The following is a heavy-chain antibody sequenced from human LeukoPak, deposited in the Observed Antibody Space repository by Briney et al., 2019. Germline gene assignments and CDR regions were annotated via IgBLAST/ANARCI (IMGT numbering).Heavy chain of an antibody. D-gene: IGHD4-11*01. J-gene: IGHJ4*02. Sequence: SETLSLTCAVYGGSFSGYYWSWIRQPPGKGLEWIGSIYYSGSTYYNPSLKSRVTISVDTSKNQFSLKLSSVTDADTAVYYCARVAGMTTVDYWGQGTLVTVSS. CDR1: GGSFSGYY. CDR2: IYYSGST. V-gene: IGHV4-34*01. CDR3: ARVAGMTTVDY.